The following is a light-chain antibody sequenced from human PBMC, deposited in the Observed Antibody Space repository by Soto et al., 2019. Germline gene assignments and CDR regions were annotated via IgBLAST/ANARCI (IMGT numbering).Light chain of an antibody. V-gene: IGLV2-23*01. Sequence: QSALTQPASVSGSPGQSITISCTGTSSDVETYKLVSWYQQYPGKAPKLIIYEGSKRPSGVSNRFSGSKSGNTASLTISGLRAEDEADYYCCSYAGTRTVLSGGGTKLTVL. CDR3: CSYAGTRTVL. CDR2: EGS. CDR1: SSDVETYKL. J-gene: IGLJ2*01.